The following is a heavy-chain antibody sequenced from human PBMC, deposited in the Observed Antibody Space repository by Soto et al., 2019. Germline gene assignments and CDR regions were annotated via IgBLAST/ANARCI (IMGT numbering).Heavy chain of an antibody. J-gene: IGHJ4*02. CDR3: ARVGGDFNYYDSSPLDY. V-gene: IGHV1-69*01. CDR2: IIPIFGTA. Sequence: QVQLVQSGAEVKRPGSSVKVSCKASGGTFSSYAISWVRQAPGQGLEWMGGIIPIFGTANYAQKFQGRVTITADESTSTAYMELSSLRSEDTAVYYCARVGGDFNYYDSSPLDYWGQGTLVTVSS. CDR1: GGTFSSYA. D-gene: IGHD3-22*01.